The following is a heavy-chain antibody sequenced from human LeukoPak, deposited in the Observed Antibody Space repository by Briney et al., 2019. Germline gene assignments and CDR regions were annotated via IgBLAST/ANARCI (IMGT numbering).Heavy chain of an antibody. CDR3: ARDPRVLLWFGELNYFDY. D-gene: IGHD3-10*01. CDR2: IKQDGSEK. J-gene: IGHJ4*02. CDR1: GFTFSSYW. Sequence: GGSLRLSCAASGFTFSSYWMSWVRQAPGKGLGLVADIKQDGSEKFYVDSVKGRFTISRDNAKTSLYLQMSSMRAEDTAVSCCARDPRVLLWFGELNYFDYWGQGTLVTVSS. V-gene: IGHV3-7*01.